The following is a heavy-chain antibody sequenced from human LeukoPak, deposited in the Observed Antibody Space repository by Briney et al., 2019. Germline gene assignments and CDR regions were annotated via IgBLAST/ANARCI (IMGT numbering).Heavy chain of an antibody. CDR3: AKDEDYDSSGYTFN. CDR1: GFTFSSYG. Sequence: PGGSLRLSCAASGFTFSSYGMSWVRQAPGKGLEWVSAISGSGGSTYYADSVKGRFTISRDNSKNTLYLQMNSLRAEDTAVYYCAKDEDYDSSGYTFNWGQGTLVTVSS. CDR2: ISGSGGST. V-gene: IGHV3-23*01. D-gene: IGHD3-22*01. J-gene: IGHJ4*02.